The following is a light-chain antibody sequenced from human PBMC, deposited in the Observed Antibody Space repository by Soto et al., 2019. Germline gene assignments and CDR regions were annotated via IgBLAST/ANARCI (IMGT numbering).Light chain of an antibody. Sequence: QSALTQPASVSGSTGQSIAISCTGASSDVGGYNFVSWYQQHPGKAPKLVIYDVNIRPSGVSDRFSGSKSGNTASLTISGLQAEDEDYYYCSSYSDSSTLVVFGGGTKLTVL. CDR3: SSYSDSSTLVV. V-gene: IGLV2-14*03. J-gene: IGLJ2*01. CDR1: SSDVGGYNF. CDR2: DVN.